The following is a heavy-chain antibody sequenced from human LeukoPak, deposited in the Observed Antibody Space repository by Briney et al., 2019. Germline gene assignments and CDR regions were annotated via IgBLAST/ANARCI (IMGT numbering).Heavy chain of an antibody. D-gene: IGHD6-13*01. Sequence: GGVLRLSCAASGFTFSSYAMSWVRQAPGKGLEWVSAISGSGGSTYYADSVKGRFTISRDNSKNTLYLQMNSLRAEDTAVYYCAKDHSSSWYHFDYWGQGTLVTVSS. CDR1: GFTFSSYA. CDR2: ISGSGGST. J-gene: IGHJ4*02. CDR3: AKDHSSSWYHFDY. V-gene: IGHV3-23*01.